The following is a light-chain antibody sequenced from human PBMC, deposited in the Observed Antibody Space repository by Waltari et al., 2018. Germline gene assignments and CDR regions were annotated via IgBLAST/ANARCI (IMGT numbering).Light chain of an antibody. V-gene: IGLV2-14*03. CDR3: NSYTPTNGR. Sequence: QSALTQPASVTGSPGQSITITCPGIRRDAGGHTYVSWYQQPTGRAPRLLMYDVTRRPSDVSARFSASASGNTASLTISGLQADDEAVYYCNSYTPTNGRFGGGTKLTVL. J-gene: IGLJ3*02. CDR2: DVT. CDR1: RRDAGGHTY.